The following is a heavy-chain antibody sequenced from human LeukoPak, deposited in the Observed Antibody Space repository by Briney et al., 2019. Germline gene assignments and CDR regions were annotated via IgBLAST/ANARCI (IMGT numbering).Heavy chain of an antibody. CDR3: ATWNLYYYGSGSYSYYFDY. D-gene: IGHD3-10*01. J-gene: IGHJ4*02. Sequence: SETLSLTCAVSGGSISSSNWWSWVRQPPGKGLEWIGEIYHSGSTNYNPSLKSRVTISVDKSKNQFSLKLSSVTAADTAVYYCATWNLYYYGSGSYSYYFDYWGQGTLVTVSS. CDR2: IYHSGST. V-gene: IGHV4-4*02. CDR1: GGSISSSNW.